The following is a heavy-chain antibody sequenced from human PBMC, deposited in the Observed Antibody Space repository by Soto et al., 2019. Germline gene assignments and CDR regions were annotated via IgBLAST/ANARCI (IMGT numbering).Heavy chain of an antibody. CDR2: IYHSGST. J-gene: IGHJ4*02. V-gene: IGHV4-4*02. CDR1: GGSISSSNW. D-gene: IGHD3-10*01. Sequence: LSLTCAVSGGSISSSNWWSWVRQPPGKGLEWIGEIYHSGSTNYNPSLKSRVTISVDKSENQFSLKLSSVTAADTAVYYCARGAGSTGQHDYWGQGTLVTVSS. CDR3: ARGAGSTGQHDY.